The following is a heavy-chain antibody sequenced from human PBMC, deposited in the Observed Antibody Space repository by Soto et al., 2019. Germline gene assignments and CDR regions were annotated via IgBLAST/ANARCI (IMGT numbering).Heavy chain of an antibody. CDR2: IIPRSATS. Sequence: VKVSCKASGYTFTSYGITWMRQAPGQGLEWMGGIIPRSATSNYAQKFQGRVTITADESTNTAYMELSSLRSEDTAVYYCAREGLVLVPTTVNSDYYYYAMDVWGQGTTVTVSS. CDR1: GYTFTSYG. J-gene: IGHJ6*02. CDR3: AREGLVLVPTTVNSDYYYYAMDV. D-gene: IGHD2-2*01. V-gene: IGHV1-69*13.